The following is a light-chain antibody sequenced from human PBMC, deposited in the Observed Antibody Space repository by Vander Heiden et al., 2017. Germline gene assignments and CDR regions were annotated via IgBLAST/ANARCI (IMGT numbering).Light chain of an antibody. V-gene: IGKV4-1*01. J-gene: IGKJ4*01. CDR2: WAS. CDR3: QQYCSIPLS. Sequence: DIVMTQSPDSLAGSLGERATINCKSSQSVLYSPNNKNYLAWYQQKPGQPPKLLIYWASTRESGVPDRFSGSGSGTDFTLTISSLQAEDVAVYYCQQYCSIPLSFGGGTKVEIK. CDR1: QSVLYSPNNKNY.